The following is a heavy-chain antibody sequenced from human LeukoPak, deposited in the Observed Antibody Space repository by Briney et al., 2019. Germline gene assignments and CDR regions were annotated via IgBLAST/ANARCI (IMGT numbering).Heavy chain of an antibody. CDR3: ASRGYSYGRNFDY. D-gene: IGHD5-18*01. J-gene: IGHJ4*02. CDR1: GGSISSGDYY. V-gene: IGHV4-30-4*08. Sequence: PSETLSLTCTVSGGSISSGDYYWSWIRQPPGKGLEWIGYIYYSGSTYYNPSLKSRVTISVDTSKNQFSLKLSSVTAADTAVYYCASRGYSYGRNFDYWGQGTLVTVSS. CDR2: IYYSGST.